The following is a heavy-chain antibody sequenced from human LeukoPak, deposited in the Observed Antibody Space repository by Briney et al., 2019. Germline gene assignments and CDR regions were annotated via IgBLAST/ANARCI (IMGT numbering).Heavy chain of an antibody. Sequence: SETLSLTCTVSGGSISSGGYYWSWIRQHPGKGLEWIGYIYYSGSTYYNPSLKSRVTISVDTSKNQFSLKLSSVTAADTAVYYCARDSSGYYTNDYWGQGTLVTVSS. CDR2: IYYSGST. CDR3: ARDSSGYYTNDY. J-gene: IGHJ4*02. D-gene: IGHD3-22*01. CDR1: GGSISSGGYY. V-gene: IGHV4-31*03.